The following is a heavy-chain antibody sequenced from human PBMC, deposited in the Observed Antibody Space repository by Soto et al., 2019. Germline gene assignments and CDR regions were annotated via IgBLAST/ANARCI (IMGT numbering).Heavy chain of an antibody. D-gene: IGHD3-3*01. V-gene: IGHV4-34*01. CDR3: ARLYYDFWSGYIGHYYYGMDV. J-gene: IGHJ6*02. CDR2: INHSGST. CDR1: GGSFSGYY. Sequence: SETLSLTCAVYGGSFSGYYWSWIRQPTGKGLEWIGEINHSGSTNYNPSLKSRVTISVDTSKNQFSLKLSSVTAADTAVYYCARLYYDFWSGYIGHYYYGMDVWGQGTTVTVSS.